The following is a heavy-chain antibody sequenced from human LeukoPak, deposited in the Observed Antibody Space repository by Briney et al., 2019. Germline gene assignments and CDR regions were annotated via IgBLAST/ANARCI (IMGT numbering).Heavy chain of an antibody. CDR3: ARGGVPYYYYYTDV. D-gene: IGHD6-6*01. CDR2: ISFDASYN. CDR1: GFTFNSFA. J-gene: IGHJ6*03. V-gene: IGHV3-30*04. Sequence: GGSLRLSCAASGFTFNSFAMHWVRQAPGKGLEWVAGISFDASYNYSADSVKGRFTISRDNSKNTHYLHMSSLRPDDTAVYYCARGGVPYYYYYTDVWGKGTTVTVSS.